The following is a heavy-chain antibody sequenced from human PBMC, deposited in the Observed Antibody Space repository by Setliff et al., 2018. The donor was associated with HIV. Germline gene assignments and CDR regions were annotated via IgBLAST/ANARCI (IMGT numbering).Heavy chain of an antibody. D-gene: IGHD5-12*01. Sequence: SETLSLTCTVSGGSISGSFWNWFRQPAGQGLDWIGRIHSSGSTYYNPSLKSRVTISVDTSKNQFSLKLSSVTAADTAVYYCARQMDSGYDGEGYWGQGTLVTVSS. CDR1: GGSISGSF. V-gene: IGHV4-4*07. J-gene: IGHJ4*02. CDR3: ARQMDSGYDGEGY. CDR2: IHSSGST.